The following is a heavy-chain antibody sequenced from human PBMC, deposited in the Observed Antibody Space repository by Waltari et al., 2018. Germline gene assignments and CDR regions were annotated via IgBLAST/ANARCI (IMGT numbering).Heavy chain of an antibody. Sequence: QVQLVQSGAEVKKPGASVKVSCKASGYTFTDNYMHWVRQAPGQGLEWMGWIKPNNGGTNYAQKFQGRVTMTRDTSISTAFMDLSRLKSDDTAVYFCARGDPSVYYTSHMDVWGKGTTVTVSS. J-gene: IGHJ6*03. V-gene: IGHV1-2*02. CDR1: GYTFTDNY. CDR2: IKPNNGGT. D-gene: IGHD3-3*01. CDR3: ARGDPSVYYTSHMDV.